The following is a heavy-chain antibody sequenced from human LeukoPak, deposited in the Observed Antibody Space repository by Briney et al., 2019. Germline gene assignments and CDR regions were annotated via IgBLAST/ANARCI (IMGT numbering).Heavy chain of an antibody. D-gene: IGHD3-3*01. J-gene: IGHJ4*02. CDR3: SKEAWTISSPLDY. V-gene: IGHV3-30*18. CDR2: ISYDGSNK. CDR1: RFTFSNYG. Sequence: GGSLRLSCTASRFTFSNYGMHGVRQAPGKGLEWVAVISYDGSNKYYADSVKGRFTISRDNSKNTLYLQMNSLRADDTAVYYCSKEAWTISSPLDYWGQGTLVTVSS.